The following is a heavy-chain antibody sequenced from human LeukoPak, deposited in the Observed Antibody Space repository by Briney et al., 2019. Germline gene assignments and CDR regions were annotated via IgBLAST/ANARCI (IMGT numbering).Heavy chain of an antibody. V-gene: IGHV4-34*01. CDR1: GGSFSGYY. J-gene: IGHJ3*02. D-gene: IGHD3-22*01. CDR3: ASRAYYYDSSGYPGAFDI. CDR2: INHSGST. Sequence: SETLSLTCAVYGGSFSGYYWSWIRQPPGKGLECIGEINHSGSTNYNPSLKSRVTISVDTSKNQFSLKLSSVTAADTAVYYCASRAYYYDSSGYPGAFDIWGQGTMVTVSS.